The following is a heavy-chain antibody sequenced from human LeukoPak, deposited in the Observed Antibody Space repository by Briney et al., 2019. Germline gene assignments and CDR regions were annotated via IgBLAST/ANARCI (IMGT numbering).Heavy chain of an antibody. J-gene: IGHJ4*02. Sequence: GGSLRLSCAASGFTFSTYTMNWVRQAPGKGLEWVSYISGSSYIIYYTDSLKGRFTISRDNAKNSLYLQMNSLRAEDTAVYYCTTLGSGYEDYWGQGTLVTVSS. CDR2: ISGSSYII. CDR3: TTLGSGYEDY. D-gene: IGHD5-12*01. CDR1: GFTFSTYT. V-gene: IGHV3-48*04.